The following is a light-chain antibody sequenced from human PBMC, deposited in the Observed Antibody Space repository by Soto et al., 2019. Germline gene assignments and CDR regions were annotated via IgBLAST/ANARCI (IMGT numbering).Light chain of an antibody. CDR2: DAS. J-gene: IGKJ5*01. Sequence: EIVLTQSPASLSFSPGESATLSCRATRSVTSYLAWYQKKPGQAPRLITCDASRRPTNLHARFSGSGSGTDFTLTISSLAAEDFALYYCQRRSKWPITFGQGTQLEIK. CDR3: QRRSKWPIT. CDR1: RSVTSY. V-gene: IGKV3-11*01.